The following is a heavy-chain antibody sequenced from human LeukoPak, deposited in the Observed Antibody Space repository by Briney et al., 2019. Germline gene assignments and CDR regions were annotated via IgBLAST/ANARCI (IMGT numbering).Heavy chain of an antibody. D-gene: IGHD6-19*01. CDR2: IYYSGST. Sequence: SETLSLTCTVSGGSISSSSYYWGWIRQPPGKGLEWIGSIYYSGSTYYNPSLKSRVTISVDTSKNQFSLKLSSVTAADTAVHYCARDESSGWYKVWAFDIWGQGTMVTVSS. J-gene: IGHJ3*02. V-gene: IGHV4-39*07. CDR3: ARDESSGWYKVWAFDI. CDR1: GGSISSSSYY.